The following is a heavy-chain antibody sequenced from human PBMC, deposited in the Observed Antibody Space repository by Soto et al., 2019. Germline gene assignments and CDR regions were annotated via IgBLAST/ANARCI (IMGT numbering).Heavy chain of an antibody. J-gene: IGHJ6*02. CDR1: GFSFTTYW. CDR3: ARQEHYYYYGMDA. Sequence: GESLKISCKGSGFSFTTYWIAWVLQIPGKGLEWMGIIYPGDSDTRYSPSFQGQVTISADKSISTAYLQWSSLKASDTAMYYCARQEHYYYYGMDAWGQGSTVTGSS. V-gene: IGHV5-51*01. CDR2: IYPGDSDT.